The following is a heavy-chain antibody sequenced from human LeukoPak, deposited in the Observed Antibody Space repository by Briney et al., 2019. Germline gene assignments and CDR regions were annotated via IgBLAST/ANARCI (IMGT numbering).Heavy chain of an antibody. D-gene: IGHD4-11*01. V-gene: IGHV3-23*01. CDR3: AKDQGYSNYKFDY. Sequence: PGGSLRLSCAASGFTFSSYAMSWVRQAPGKGLEWVSAISGSGGSTYYADSVKGRFTISRDNSKNTLYPQMNSLRAEDTAVYYCAKDQGYSNYKFDYWGQGTLVTVSS. CDR1: GFTFSSYA. CDR2: ISGSGGST. J-gene: IGHJ4*02.